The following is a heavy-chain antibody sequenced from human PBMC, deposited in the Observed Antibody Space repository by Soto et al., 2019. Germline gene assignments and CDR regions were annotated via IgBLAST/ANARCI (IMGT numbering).Heavy chain of an antibody. Sequence: ASETLSLTCDVYGGSFSGYIWTWIRQTPGKGLQWIGQINHSGSTYYNPSLKSRLNMSVDTSKNQFSLKLSSVTAADTGVYYCAYYDSSGYYLHSWGQGTLVTVS. CDR2: INHSGST. CDR3: AYYDSSGYYLHS. V-gene: IGHV4-34*09. D-gene: IGHD3-22*01. J-gene: IGHJ4*02. CDR1: GGSFSGYI.